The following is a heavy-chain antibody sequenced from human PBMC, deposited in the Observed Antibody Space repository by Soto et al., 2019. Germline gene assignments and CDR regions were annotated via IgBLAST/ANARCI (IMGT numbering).Heavy chain of an antibody. Sequence: GGSLRLSCSASGFTFSSYSMHWVLQAPGKWLDGVAVISYDGSNKYYAESVKGRSNISRDNNKNTLYLRMNSLRAEDTAVHYCARATLYHYYYYSMDVWGQGTTVTVSS. CDR2: ISYDGSNK. CDR1: GFTFSSYS. J-gene: IGHJ6*02. CDR3: ARATLYHYYYYSMDV. D-gene: IGHD2-8*01. V-gene: IGHV3-30-3*01.